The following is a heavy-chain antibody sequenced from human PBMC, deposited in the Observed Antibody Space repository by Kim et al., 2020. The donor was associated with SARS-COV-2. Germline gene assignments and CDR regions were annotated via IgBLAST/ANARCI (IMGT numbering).Heavy chain of an antibody. Sequence: SFQGQVTISADKSISTAYLQWSSLKASDTAMYYCARHQGYSSSDLGWFDPWGQGTLVTVSS. D-gene: IGHD6-13*01. J-gene: IGHJ5*02. CDR3: ARHQGYSSSDLGWFDP. V-gene: IGHV5-51*01.